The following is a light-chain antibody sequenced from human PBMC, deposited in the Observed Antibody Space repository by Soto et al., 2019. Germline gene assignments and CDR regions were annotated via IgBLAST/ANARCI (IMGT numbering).Light chain of an antibody. V-gene: IGKV3-20*01. CDR2: ETS. CDR3: QQYGSSPWT. J-gene: IGKJ1*01. CDR1: QSVSNY. Sequence: IVLTQSPASRSLSPGERATLSCMASQSVSNYLSWYQQKPGQAPRLLMYETSRRATGIPARFSGSGSGTDFTLTISRLEPEDFAVYYCQQYGSSPWTFGQGTKVDIK.